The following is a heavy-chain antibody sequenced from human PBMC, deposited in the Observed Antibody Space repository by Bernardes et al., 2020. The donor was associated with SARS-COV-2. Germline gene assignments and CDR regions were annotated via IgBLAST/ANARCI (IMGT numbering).Heavy chain of an antibody. V-gene: IGHV3-7*03. D-gene: IGHD3-22*01. CDR3: ARDMSMIGYGMDV. CDR1: GFTFSYYW. Sequence: GALRLSCAASGFTFSYYWMSWVRQAPGKGLEWVANIKQDGSEKYYVDFVKGRFTISRDNAKNSLYLQMNSLRAEDTAVYYCARDMSMIGYGMDVWGQGTTVTVSS. CDR2: IKQDGSEK. J-gene: IGHJ6*02.